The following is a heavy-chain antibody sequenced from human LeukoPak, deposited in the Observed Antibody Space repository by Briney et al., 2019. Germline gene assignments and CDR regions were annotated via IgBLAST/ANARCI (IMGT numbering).Heavy chain of an antibody. J-gene: IGHJ4*02. CDR2: ISSSGSTI. CDR1: GFTFSDYY. CDR3: PRHRTTVTIFDY. D-gene: IGHD4-17*01. Sequence: GGSLRLSCAASGFTFSDYYMSWIRQAPGKGLEWVSSISSSGSTIYYADSVKGRFTISRDSAENSLYLQMNSLRAEDTAVYYCPRHRTTVTIFDYWGQGTLVTVSS. V-gene: IGHV3-11*04.